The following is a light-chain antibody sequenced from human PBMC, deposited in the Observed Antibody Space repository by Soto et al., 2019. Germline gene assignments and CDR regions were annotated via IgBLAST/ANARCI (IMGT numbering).Light chain of an antibody. J-gene: IGKJ4*01. CDR3: HQYGSSPA. CDR1: QSVSSSF. CDR2: GAS. Sequence: EIVLTQSPGTLSLSPGERATLSCRASQSVSSSFLAWYQQKPGQAPRLLIYGASSRATGIPDRFSGSGSGTVFTLTISSMVKEDSAGYSCHQYGSSPAFGGGTNVAIK. V-gene: IGKV3-20*01.